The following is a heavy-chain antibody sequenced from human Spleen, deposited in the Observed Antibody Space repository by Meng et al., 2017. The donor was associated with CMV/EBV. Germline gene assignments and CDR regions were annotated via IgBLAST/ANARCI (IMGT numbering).Heavy chain of an antibody. Sequence: GGSVSSGDYYWSWLRQPPGRGLEWIGYIYYSGSTNYHPSLKSRVTISVDTSKNQFSLKLNYVTAADTAVYYCARDLTAGGRGDWFDPWGQGTLVTVSS. J-gene: IGHJ5*02. CDR3: ARDLTAGGRGDWFDP. CDR2: IYYSGST. D-gene: IGHD6-19*01. V-gene: IGHV4-61*08. CDR1: GGSVSSGDYY.